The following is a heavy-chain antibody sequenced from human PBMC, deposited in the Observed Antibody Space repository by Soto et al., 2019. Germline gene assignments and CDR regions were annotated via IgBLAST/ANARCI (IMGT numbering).Heavy chain of an antibody. CDR3: ARLSSGSGSYVHYYYYGMDV. D-gene: IGHD3-10*01. CDR2: IIPIFGTA. CDR1: GGTFSSYA. J-gene: IGHJ6*02. Sequence: QVQLVQSGAEVKQPGSSVKVSCKASGGTFSSYAISWVRQAPGQGLEWMGGIIPIFGTANYAQKFQGRVTITADESTSTAYMELSSLRSEDTAVYYCARLSSGSGSYVHYYYYGMDVWGQGTTVTVSS. V-gene: IGHV1-69*01.